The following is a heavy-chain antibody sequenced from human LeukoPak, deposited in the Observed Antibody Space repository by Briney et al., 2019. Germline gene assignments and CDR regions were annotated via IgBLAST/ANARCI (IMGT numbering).Heavy chain of an antibody. D-gene: IGHD6-13*01. CDR1: GYTLTELS. V-gene: IGHV1-24*01. J-gene: IGHJ6*02. CDR2: FDPEDGET. Sequence: ASVKVSCKVSGYTLTELSMHWVRQAPGKGLEWMGCFDPEDGETIYAQKFQGRVTMTEDTSTDTAYMELSSLRSEDTAVYYCATVPAAAGTSYYYYGMDVWGQGTTVTVSS. CDR3: ATVPAAAGTSYYYYGMDV.